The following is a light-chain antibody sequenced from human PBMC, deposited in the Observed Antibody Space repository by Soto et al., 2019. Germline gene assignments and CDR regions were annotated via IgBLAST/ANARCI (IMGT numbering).Light chain of an antibody. CDR2: DAS. J-gene: IGKJ5*01. CDR1: QNIRSR. V-gene: IGKV1-39*01. CDR3: QQSYSTLPIT. Sequence: DFQMTQSPSTLSASVGDRVTITCRASQNIRSRLAWFQQKPGKAPKLLIYDASSLQSGVPSRFSGSGSGTDFTLTISSLQPEDFATYYCQQSYSTLPITFGQGTRLEIK.